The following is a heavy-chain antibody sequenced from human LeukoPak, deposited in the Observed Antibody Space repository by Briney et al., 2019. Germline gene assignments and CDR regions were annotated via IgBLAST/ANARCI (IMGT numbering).Heavy chain of an antibody. Sequence: ASVKVSCKASGGTFSSYAISWVRQAPGQGLEWMGGIIPIFGTANYAQKFQGRVTITADKSTSTAYMELSSLRSEDTAVYYCARGHRSSSWYNWFDPWGQGTLVTVSS. CDR1: GGTFSSYA. CDR2: IIPIFGTA. CDR3: ARGHRSSSWYNWFDP. D-gene: IGHD6-13*01. J-gene: IGHJ5*02. V-gene: IGHV1-69*06.